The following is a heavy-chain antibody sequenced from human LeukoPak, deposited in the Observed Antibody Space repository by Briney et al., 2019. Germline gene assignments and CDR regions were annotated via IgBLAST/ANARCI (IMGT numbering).Heavy chain of an antibody. CDR2: ISGSGGST. CDR1: GFTFSSYA. CDR3: AKDLETLWWIGELSPRRVDAFDI. Sequence: GGSLRPSCAASGFTFSSYAMSWVRQAPGKGLEWVSAISGSGGSTYYADSVKGRFTISRDNSKNTLYLQMNSLRAEDTAVYYCAKDLETLWWIGELSPRRVDAFDIWGQGTMVTVSS. D-gene: IGHD3-10*01. V-gene: IGHV3-23*01. J-gene: IGHJ3*02.